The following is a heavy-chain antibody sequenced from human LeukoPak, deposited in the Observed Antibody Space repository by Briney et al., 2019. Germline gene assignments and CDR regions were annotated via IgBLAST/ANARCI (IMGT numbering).Heavy chain of an antibody. J-gene: IGHJ5*02. D-gene: IGHD2-15*01. CDR1: GYTFTGYY. Sequence: ASVKVSCKASGYTFTGYYMHWVRQAPGQGLEWMGWINPNSGGTNYAQKFQGRVTMTRDTSISTAYMELSRLRSDDTAVYYCARGPNIVVVVAATPNSGWFDPRGQGTLVTVSS. CDR3: ARGPNIVVVVAATPNSGWFDP. CDR2: INPNSGGT. V-gene: IGHV1-2*02.